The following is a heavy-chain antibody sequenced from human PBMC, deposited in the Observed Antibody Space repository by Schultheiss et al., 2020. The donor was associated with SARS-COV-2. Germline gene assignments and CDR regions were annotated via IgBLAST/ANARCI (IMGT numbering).Heavy chain of an antibody. CDR1: GFTFDDYA. J-gene: IGHJ4*02. Sequence: GGSLRLSCAASGFTFDDYAMHWVRQAPGKGLEWVSGISWNSGSIGYADSVKGRFTISRDNSKNTLYLQMNSLKTEDTAVYYCTTDLGRAVAAFWGQGTLVTVSS. D-gene: IGHD6-19*01. CDR2: ISWNSGSI. V-gene: IGHV3-9*01. CDR3: TTDLGRAVAAF.